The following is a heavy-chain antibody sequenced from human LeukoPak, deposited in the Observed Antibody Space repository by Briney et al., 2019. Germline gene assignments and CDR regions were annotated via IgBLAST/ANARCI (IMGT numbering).Heavy chain of an antibody. D-gene: IGHD3-22*01. CDR3: ATDDSSGFPPDY. CDR2: INPSGGST. Sequence: ASVKVSCKASGYTFTSYYMHWVRQAPGQGLEWMGIINPSGGSTSYAQKFQGRVTMTRDTSTSTVYMELSSLRSEDTAVYYCATDDSSGFPPDYWGQGTLVTVSS. V-gene: IGHV1-46*01. CDR1: GYTFTSYY. J-gene: IGHJ4*02.